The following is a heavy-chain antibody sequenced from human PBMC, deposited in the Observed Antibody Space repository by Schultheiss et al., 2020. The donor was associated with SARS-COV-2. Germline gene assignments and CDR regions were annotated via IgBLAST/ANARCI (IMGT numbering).Heavy chain of an antibody. V-gene: IGHV3-52*01. Sequence: GESLKISCAASGFTFSSSWMHWVCQAPEKGLEWVADIKCDGSEKYYVDSVKGRLTISRDNAKNSLYLQVNSLRAEDMTVYYCAKGGFSPVYYYYALDVWGQGTTVTVSS. CDR1: GFTFSSSW. D-gene: IGHD3-16*01. CDR2: IKCDGSEK. CDR3: AKGGFSPVYYYYALDV. J-gene: IGHJ6*02.